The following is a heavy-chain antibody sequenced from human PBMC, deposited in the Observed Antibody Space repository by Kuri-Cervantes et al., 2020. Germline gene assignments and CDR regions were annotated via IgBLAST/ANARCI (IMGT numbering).Heavy chain of an antibody. Sequence: GGSLRLSCVASGFTFSSYAMTWVRQAPGKGLEWVSVISGDGGTTHYADFVKGRFTISRDNSKNTLYLQLNSLRAEDTAVFYCAKLATSSDPFDIWGQGTMVTVSS. J-gene: IGHJ3*02. CDR1: GFTFSSYA. D-gene: IGHD5-12*01. V-gene: IGHV3-23*01. CDR3: AKLATSSDPFDI. CDR2: ISGDGGTT.